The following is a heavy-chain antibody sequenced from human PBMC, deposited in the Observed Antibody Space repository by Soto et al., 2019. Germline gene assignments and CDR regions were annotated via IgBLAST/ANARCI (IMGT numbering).Heavy chain of an antibody. J-gene: IGHJ4*02. CDR2: IYYSGST. V-gene: IGHV4-31*03. Sequence: SETLSLSCTVSGGSISSGGYYWSWIRQHPGKGLEWIGYIYYSGSTYYNPSLKSRVTISVDTSKNQFSLKLSSVTAADTAVYYCAREYSSSWYGGSIGCWGQGTLVTVSS. CDR3: AREYSSSWYGGSIGC. D-gene: IGHD6-13*01. CDR1: GGSISSGGYY.